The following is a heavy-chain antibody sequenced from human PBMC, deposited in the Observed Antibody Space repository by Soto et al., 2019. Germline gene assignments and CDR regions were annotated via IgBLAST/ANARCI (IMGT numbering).Heavy chain of an antibody. CDR3: ARGETYLGV. CDR1: RDTFNKYA. J-gene: IGHJ6*02. V-gene: IGHV1-69*01. Sequence: QVQLVQSGAEVKKPGSSVKVSCKTSRDTFNKYAFNWVRQAPGQGLEWMGWIIPIFSSRNYAEKFQGSVTITADDSTSTAYMELRSLRLEDTAVYYCARGETYLGVWGQGTTVSVSS. CDR2: IIPIFSSR. D-gene: IGHD3-16*01.